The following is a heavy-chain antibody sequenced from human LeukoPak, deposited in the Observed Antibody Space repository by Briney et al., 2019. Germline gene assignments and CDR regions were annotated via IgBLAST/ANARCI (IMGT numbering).Heavy chain of an antibody. J-gene: IGHJ4*02. V-gene: IGHV3-30*04. D-gene: IGHD5-18*01. CDR2: ISYDGSNK. CDR3: ARGLTAMVT. CDR1: GFTFTSYA. Sequence: GGSLRLSCAASGFTFTSYAMHWVRQAPGKGLEWVAVISYDGSNKYYADSVKGRFTISRDNSTNTLYLQMNSLRAEDTAVYYCARGLTAMVTRGQGTLVTVSS.